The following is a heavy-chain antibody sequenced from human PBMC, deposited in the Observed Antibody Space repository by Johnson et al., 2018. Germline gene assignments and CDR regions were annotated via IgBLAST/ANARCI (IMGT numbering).Heavy chain of an antibody. CDR3: GVPNGGYFDFWSGLESFQH. D-gene: IGHD3-3*01. CDR2: ISDDGRNK. J-gene: IGHJ1*01. CDR1: GVTFSSYG. Sequence: VQLVESGGGVVQPGWSLRLSCAASGVTFSSYGMHWVRPAPGKGLEWVAVISDDGRNKFYADSVKGRFTISRDNSKNRLYLQMNSLRAETTAVCYCGVPNGGYFDFWSGLESFQHWGQGTLVTVSS. V-gene: IGHV3-30*03.